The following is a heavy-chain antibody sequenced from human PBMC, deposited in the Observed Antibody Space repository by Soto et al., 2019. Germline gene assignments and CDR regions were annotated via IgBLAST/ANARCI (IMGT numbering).Heavy chain of an antibody. CDR1: GGTFSSYA. J-gene: IGHJ6*02. Sequence: QVQLVQSGAEVKKPGSSVKVSYKACGGTFSSYAISWVRQAPGLGLEWMGGIIPIFGTADYAQKFQGRVTITADQSTSTAYMELSSLRSEDTAVYYCAKHYDNLDYYCGMDVWGQGTTVTVSS. CDR3: AKHYDNLDYYCGMDV. CDR2: IIPIFGTA. V-gene: IGHV1-69*12. D-gene: IGHD3-22*01.